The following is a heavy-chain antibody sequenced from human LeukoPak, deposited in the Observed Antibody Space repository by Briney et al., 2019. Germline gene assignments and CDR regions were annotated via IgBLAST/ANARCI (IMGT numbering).Heavy chain of an antibody. Sequence: SETLSLTCIVSGYSISFGYYWGWIRQPPGKGLEWIGSIHHSGTTYYNPSLKSRVTMSVDTSKNQFSLKLSSVTAADTAVYYCVNQGDYGAFDIWGQGTMVTVS. V-gene: IGHV4-38-2*02. CDR1: GYSISFGYY. J-gene: IGHJ3*02. D-gene: IGHD4-17*01. CDR2: IHHSGTT. CDR3: VNQGDYGAFDI.